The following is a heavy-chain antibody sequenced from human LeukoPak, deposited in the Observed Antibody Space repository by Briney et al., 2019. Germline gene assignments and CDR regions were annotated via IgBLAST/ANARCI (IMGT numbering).Heavy chain of an antibody. Sequence: GGSLRLSCAASGFTFSSYSVNWVRQAPGKGLEWVSYISSSSSTIYYADSVKGRFTISRDNAKSSLYLQMNSLRAEDTAVYYCAKGSYGNFDFAYWGQGTLVTVSS. CDR3: AKGSYGNFDFAY. CDR1: GFTFSSYS. V-gene: IGHV3-48*01. D-gene: IGHD5-18*01. CDR2: ISSSSSTI. J-gene: IGHJ4*02.